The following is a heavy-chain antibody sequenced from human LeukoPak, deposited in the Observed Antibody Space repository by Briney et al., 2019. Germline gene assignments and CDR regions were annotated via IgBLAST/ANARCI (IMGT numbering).Heavy chain of an antibody. D-gene: IGHD1-26*01. J-gene: IGHJ4*02. Sequence: PGGSLRLSCAASGFTFSDYYMSWIRQAPGKGLEWVSYTSSSGGTIYYADSVKGRFTISRDNAKNSLYLQMNSLRAEDTAVYYCARDRSSGSYYRRTDYWGQGTLVTVSS. CDR1: GFTFSDYY. CDR2: TSSSGGTI. V-gene: IGHV3-11*04. CDR3: ARDRSSGSYYRRTDY.